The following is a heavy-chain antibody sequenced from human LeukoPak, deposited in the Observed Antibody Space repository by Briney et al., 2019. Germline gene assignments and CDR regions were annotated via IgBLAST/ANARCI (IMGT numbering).Heavy chain of an antibody. D-gene: IGHD3-16*01. V-gene: IGHV3-11*01. J-gene: IGHJ1*01. CDR3: ARLMGSAGSPYFQH. CDR1: GFTFSDYY. Sequence: GGSLRLSCAASGFTFSDYYMSWIRQAPEKELEWVSYISSSGSTIYYADSVKGRFTISRDNAKNSLYLQMNSLRAEDTAVYYCARLMGSAGSPYFQHWGQGTLVTVSS. CDR2: ISSSGSTI.